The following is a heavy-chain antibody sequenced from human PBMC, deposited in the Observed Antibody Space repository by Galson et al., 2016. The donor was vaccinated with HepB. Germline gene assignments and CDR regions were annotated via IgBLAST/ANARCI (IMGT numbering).Heavy chain of an antibody. V-gene: IGHV3-23*01. CDR3: AKDAGLLDWYFDL. CDR1: GFSFSTYS. J-gene: IGHJ2*01. D-gene: IGHD1-26*01. Sequence: SLRLSCAASGFSFSTYSMNWVRQTPGKGLQWVATIANSGYSTYYADSVEGRFTISRDNSKNTLNLQMNSLRAKDTAMYYCAKDAGLLDWYFDLWGRGTLVTVSS. CDR2: IANSGYST.